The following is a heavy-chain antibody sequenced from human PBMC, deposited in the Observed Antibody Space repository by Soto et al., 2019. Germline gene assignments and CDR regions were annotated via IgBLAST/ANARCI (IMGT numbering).Heavy chain of an antibody. D-gene: IGHD3-10*01. Sequence: PGGSLSLSCAASGFTFSSYWMSWVRQAPGKGLEWVANIKQDGSEKYYVDSVKGRFTISRDNAKNSLYLQMNSLRAEDTAVYYCANAGSYYTPGPEGVWGQGTTVTDYS. CDR1: GFTFSSYW. J-gene: IGHJ6*02. CDR2: IKQDGSEK. CDR3: ANAGSYYTPGPEGV. V-gene: IGHV3-7*03.